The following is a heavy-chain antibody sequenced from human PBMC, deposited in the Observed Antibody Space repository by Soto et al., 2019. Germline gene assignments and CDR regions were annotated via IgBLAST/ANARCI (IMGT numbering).Heavy chain of an antibody. CDR1: GFTFSSYG. CDR2: ISYDGSNK. CDR3: AKDLGAAAGTGLFYYYGMDV. D-gene: IGHD6-13*01. Sequence: GGSLRLSCAASGFTFSSYGMHWVRQAPGKGLEWVAVISYDGSNKYYADSVKGRFTISRDNSKNTLYLQMNSLRAEDTAVYYCAKDLGAAAGTGLFYYYGMDVWGQGTTVTVSS. J-gene: IGHJ6*02. V-gene: IGHV3-30*18.